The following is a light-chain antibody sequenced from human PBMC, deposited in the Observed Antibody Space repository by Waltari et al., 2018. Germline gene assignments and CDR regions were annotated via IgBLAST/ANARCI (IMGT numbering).Light chain of an antibody. Sequence: QSALTQPASVSGSPGQSITISCTGTSSDVGAYNYVSWYQQHPGKAPKPIMYDVSCRPSGFSKRFYGYKSGNTASLTIAGLQTEDEADYYCSSYTTTSTRLFGGGTKLTVL. CDR3: SSYTTTSTRL. CDR2: DVS. J-gene: IGLJ2*01. V-gene: IGLV2-14*03. CDR1: SSDVGAYNY.